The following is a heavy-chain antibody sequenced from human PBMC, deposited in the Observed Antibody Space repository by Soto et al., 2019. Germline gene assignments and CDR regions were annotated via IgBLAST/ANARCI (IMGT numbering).Heavy chain of an antibody. V-gene: IGHV1-69*02. CDR3: ASRIAAAALWVDY. Sequence: QVQLVQSGAEVKKPGSSVKVSCKASGGTFSSYAISWVRQAPGQGLEWMGRIIPILGIANYAQRLQGRVTITADKSTSTAYMKLSSLRSEDAAVYYCASRIAAAALWVDYWGQGTLVTVSS. D-gene: IGHD6-13*01. CDR1: GGTFSSYA. CDR2: IIPILGIA. J-gene: IGHJ4*02.